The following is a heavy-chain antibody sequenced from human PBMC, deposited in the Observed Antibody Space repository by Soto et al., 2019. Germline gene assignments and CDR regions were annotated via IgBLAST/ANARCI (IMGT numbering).Heavy chain of an antibody. V-gene: IGHV1-18*01. D-gene: IGHD2-2*01. CDR2: ISAYNGNA. Sequence: ASVKVSCTASGYTFTSYGISWVRQAPGQGLEWMGWISAYNGNANYAQKLQGRVTMTTDTSTSTAYMELRSLRSDDTAVYYCAIVVVPAAIGNWFDPWGQGTLVTVSS. CDR1: GYTFTSYG. J-gene: IGHJ5*02. CDR3: AIVVVPAAIGNWFDP.